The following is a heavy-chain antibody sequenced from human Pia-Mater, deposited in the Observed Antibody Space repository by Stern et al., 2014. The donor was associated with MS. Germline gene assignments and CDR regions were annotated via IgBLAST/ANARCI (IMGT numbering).Heavy chain of an antibody. CDR3: AKDRLFCSGGGCYAMDV. CDR1: GFTLRSYG. CDR2: ISNDGNEK. J-gene: IGHJ6*02. D-gene: IGHD2-15*01. Sequence: QLVESGGGVVQPGRSLRLSCAASGFTLRSYGMHWVRQAPGKGLEWVAVISNDGNEKYYTDSVKGRFTISRDNSKNTLYLQMNSLTTEDTAVYYCAKDRLFCSGGGCYAMDVWGQGTTVTVSS. V-gene: IGHV3-30*18.